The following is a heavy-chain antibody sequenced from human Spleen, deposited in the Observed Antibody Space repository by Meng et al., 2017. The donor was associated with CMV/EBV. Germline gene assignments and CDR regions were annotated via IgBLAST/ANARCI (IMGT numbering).Heavy chain of an antibody. CDR3: ARDRYQLLYDY. D-gene: IGHD2-2*02. CDR2: IYYNSGST. V-gene: IGHV4-31*03. J-gene: IGHJ4*02. CDR1: GGSISSGGHY. Sequence: SETLSLTCSVSGGSISSGGHYWSWIRQHPGKGLEWIGYIYYNSGSTYYNPSLKSRVTISVDRSKNQFSLRLNSVTAADTAVYYCARDRYQLLYDYWGQGTLVTVSS.